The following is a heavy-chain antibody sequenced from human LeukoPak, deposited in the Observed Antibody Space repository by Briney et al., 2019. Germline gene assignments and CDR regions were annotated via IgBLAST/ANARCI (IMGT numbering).Heavy chain of an antibody. D-gene: IGHD1-26*01. J-gene: IGHJ4*02. CDR3: ARAGRVGAIYFDY. Sequence: GASVKVSCKASGYSFTSYGISWVRQAPGQGLEGMGWISAHNGNTKYAQEFQGRVTMTTDTSTTTPYMEMRSLRSDDPAVYYCARAGRVGAIYFDYWGQGTLVTVSS. CDR2: ISAHNGNT. CDR1: GYSFTSYG. V-gene: IGHV1-18*01.